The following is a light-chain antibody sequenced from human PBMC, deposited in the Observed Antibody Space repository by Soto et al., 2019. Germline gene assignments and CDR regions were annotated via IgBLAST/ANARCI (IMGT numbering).Light chain of an antibody. CDR3: QQSGRP. V-gene: IGKV3-20*01. CDR2: GAS. J-gene: IGKJ1*01. Sequence: IVLTQSPGTLSLSPGERATLSCRASQSLTSDYLAWYQQKPGQTPRLLIHGASSRATGIPDRFSGSGSGTDFTLTISRLEPEDSAVYYCQQSGRPFGQGTKVEIK. CDR1: QSLTSDY.